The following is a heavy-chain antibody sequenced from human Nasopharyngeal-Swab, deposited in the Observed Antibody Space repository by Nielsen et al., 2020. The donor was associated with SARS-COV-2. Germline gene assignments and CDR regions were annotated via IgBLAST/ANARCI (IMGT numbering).Heavy chain of an antibody. V-gene: IGHV3-74*01. J-gene: IGHJ4*02. CDR1: GFTFSSYW. CDR3: ARAYYFDS. CDR2: IKSDGSST. Sequence: GESLKISCAASGFTFSSYWMHWVRQAPGKGLVWVARIKSDGSSTNYADSVKGRFTISSDNAKNTLYLQMNSLRAEDTAVYYCARAYYFDSWGQGTLVTVSS.